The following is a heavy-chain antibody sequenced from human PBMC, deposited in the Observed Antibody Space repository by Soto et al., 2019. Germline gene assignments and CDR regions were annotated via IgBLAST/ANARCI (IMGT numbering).Heavy chain of an antibody. CDR1: GFTFITNS. J-gene: IGHJ4*02. Sequence: EVQLVESGGGLVKPGGPRSFPCEASGFTFITNSMTWVGKAPGKGLEWVSSISSSSSYIYYADSVKGRFTISRDNAKNSLYLQMNSLRAEDTAVYYCARAYRGGYYDYWGQGTLVTVSS. CDR3: ARAYRGGYYDY. CDR2: ISSSSSYI. D-gene: IGHD2-21*01. V-gene: IGHV3-21*01.